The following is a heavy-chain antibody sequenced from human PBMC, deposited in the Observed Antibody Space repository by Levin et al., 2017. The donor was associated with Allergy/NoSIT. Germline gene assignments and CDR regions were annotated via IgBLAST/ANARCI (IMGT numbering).Heavy chain of an antibody. D-gene: IGHD6-13*01. Sequence: LPGGSLRLSCAASGFTFSSYGMHWVRQAPGKGLEWVAVISNDGSNKYYADSVKGRFTISRDNSKNTVYLQMNSLRGEDTAVYYCAKNGLAAAGQRGYFQHWGLGTLVTVSS. CDR3: AKNGLAAAGQRGYFQH. V-gene: IGHV3-30*18. J-gene: IGHJ1*01. CDR2: ISNDGSNK. CDR1: GFTFSSYG.